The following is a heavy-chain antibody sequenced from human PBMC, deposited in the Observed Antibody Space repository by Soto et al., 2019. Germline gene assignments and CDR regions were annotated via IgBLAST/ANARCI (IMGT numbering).Heavy chain of an antibody. CDR3: ARGGDSSGYYRDAFDI. Sequence: ASVKVSCKASGYTFTSYYMHWVRQAPGQGLEWMGIINPSGGSTSYAQKFQGRVTMTRDTSTSTVYMELSSLRSEDTAVYYCARGGDSSGYYRDAFDIWGQGTMVTVSS. J-gene: IGHJ3*02. V-gene: IGHV1-46*01. D-gene: IGHD3-22*01. CDR2: INPSGGST. CDR1: GYTFTSYY.